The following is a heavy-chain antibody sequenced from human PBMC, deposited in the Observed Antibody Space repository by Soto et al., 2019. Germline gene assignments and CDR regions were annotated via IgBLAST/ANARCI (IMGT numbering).Heavy chain of an antibody. CDR1: GGTFSSYA. J-gene: IGHJ6*02. V-gene: IGHV1-69*12. D-gene: IGHD2-2*01. CDR3: TRHVPAAGYYYDMDV. Sequence: QVQLVQSGAEVKKPGSSVKVSCKASGGTFSSYAISWVRQAPGQGLEWMGGIIPIFGTANYAQKFKGRGTITADAATSTAYMELSSLRSEDTALYYCTRHVPAAGYYYDMDVWGQGTTVSVAS. CDR2: IIPIFGTA.